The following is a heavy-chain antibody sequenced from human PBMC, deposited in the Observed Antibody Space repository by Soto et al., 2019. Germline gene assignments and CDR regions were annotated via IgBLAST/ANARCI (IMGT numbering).Heavy chain of an antibody. J-gene: IGHJ4*02. V-gene: IGHV4-39*01. CDR2: IYYSGST. Sequence: SETLSLTCTVSGGSISSSSYYWGWIRQPPGKGLEWIGSIYYSGSTYYNPSLKSRVTISVDTSKNQFSLKLSSVTAADTAVYYCASSGWWYFDYWGQGTLVT. D-gene: IGHD6-19*01. CDR1: GGSISSSSYY. CDR3: ASSGWWYFDY.